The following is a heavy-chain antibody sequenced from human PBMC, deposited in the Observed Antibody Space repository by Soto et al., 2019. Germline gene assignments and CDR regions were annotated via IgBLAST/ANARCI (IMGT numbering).Heavy chain of an antibody. CDR2: INPNSGGT. CDR1: GYTFTGYY. CDR3: AREPPYDFWSGYYGDNYYYYGVDV. V-gene: IGHV1-2*02. Sequence: QVQLVQSGAEVKKPGASVKVSCKASGYTFTGYYMHWVRQAPGQGLEWMGWINPNSGGTNYAQKFQGRVTMTRDTSISTAYMELSRLRSDDTAVYYCAREPPYDFWSGYYGDNYYYYGVDVWGQGTTVTVSS. J-gene: IGHJ6*02. D-gene: IGHD3-3*01.